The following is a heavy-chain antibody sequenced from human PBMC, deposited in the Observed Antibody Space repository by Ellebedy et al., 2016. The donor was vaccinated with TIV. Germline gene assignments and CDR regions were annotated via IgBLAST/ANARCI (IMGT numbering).Heavy chain of an antibody. CDR3: SSGWSTPDS. CDR1: GFTFSNYN. V-gene: IGHV3-21*06. Sequence: GESLKISCVASGFTFSNYNMNWVRQSPGKGLEWVSSLRSTGSDKYYAESVKGRFTISRDNAQDTLFLQMNSLRAEDTAVYFCSSGWSTPDSWGQGTLVIVSS. J-gene: IGHJ4*02. CDR2: LRSTGSDK. D-gene: IGHD2-15*01.